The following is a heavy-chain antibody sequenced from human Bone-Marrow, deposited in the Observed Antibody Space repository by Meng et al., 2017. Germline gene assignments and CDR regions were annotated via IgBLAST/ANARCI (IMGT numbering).Heavy chain of an antibody. CDR3: ARWWGLGLFDY. J-gene: IGHJ4*02. Sequence: QVQLVESGGGLVKPGGSLRLSCAVSGFFFSDYYMSWIRQAPGKGLEWISYISNSGSTIYYADSVKGRFTISRDNAKNSLYLRMTSLRAEDTAVYYCARWWGLGLFDYWGQGTLVTVLL. D-gene: IGHD2-21*01. CDR2: ISNSGSTI. V-gene: IGHV3-11*01. CDR1: GFFFSDYY.